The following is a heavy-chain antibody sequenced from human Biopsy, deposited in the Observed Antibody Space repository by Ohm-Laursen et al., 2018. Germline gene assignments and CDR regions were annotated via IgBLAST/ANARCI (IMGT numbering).Heavy chain of an antibody. D-gene: IGHD1-20*01. Sequence: GSSVKVSCKASGYSFTNYYLHWVRQAPGQGLQWMGRINPNNDNTVYAQQFQGRVTMTKDTSTSTVYMDLSSLTFDDSAAYYCARGPRGLVAITATAYYFDFWGQGNLVTVSS. CDR1: GYSFTNYY. CDR2: INPNNDNT. V-gene: IGHV1-46*01. J-gene: IGHJ4*02. CDR3: ARGPRGLVAITATAYYFDF.